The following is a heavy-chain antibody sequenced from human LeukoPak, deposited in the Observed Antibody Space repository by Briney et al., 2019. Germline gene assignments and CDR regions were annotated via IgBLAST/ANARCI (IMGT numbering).Heavy chain of an antibody. CDR3: ARGSRVWFGELLFDY. CDR2: INSDATTT. CDR1: GFTFSSYW. V-gene: IGHV3-74*01. Sequence: EGSLRLSCAASGFTFSSYWMHWVRQAPGKGLVWVSRINSDATTTSYADSVKGRFTVSRDNAKNTLYLQMNSLRAEDTAVYYCARGSRVWFGELLFDYWGQGTLVTVSS. J-gene: IGHJ4*02. D-gene: IGHD3-10*01.